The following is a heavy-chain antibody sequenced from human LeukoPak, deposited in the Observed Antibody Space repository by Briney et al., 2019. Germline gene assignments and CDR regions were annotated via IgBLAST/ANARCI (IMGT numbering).Heavy chain of an antibody. CDR3: ARTDHGDYDC. CDR1: GGSISSCGYY. CDR2: IYYSGST. J-gene: IGHJ4*02. Sequence: SQTLSLTCTVSGGSISSCGYYWSWIRQHPGKGLEWIGYIYYSGSTYYNPSLKSRVTISVDTSKNQFSLKLSSVTAADTAVYYCARTDHGDYDCWGQGTLVTVSS. D-gene: IGHD4-17*01. V-gene: IGHV4-31*03.